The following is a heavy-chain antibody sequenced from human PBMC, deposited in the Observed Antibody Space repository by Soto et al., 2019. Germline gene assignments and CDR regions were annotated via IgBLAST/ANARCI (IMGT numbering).Heavy chain of an antibody. D-gene: IGHD6-19*01. J-gene: IGHJ4*02. CDR1: GDSFSDYY. CDR2: VFHSATT. Sequence: QVQLQESGPGLVKPSETLTLTCTVSGDSFSDYYWNWIRQVPGKGLEWIVFVFHSATTSYNPSLKKRVAISDDTSKKQLSLRLTSVTAADTAIYYCARGHYSSGWPIDHWGQGILVTVSS. V-gene: IGHV4-59*01. CDR3: ARGHYSSGWPIDH.